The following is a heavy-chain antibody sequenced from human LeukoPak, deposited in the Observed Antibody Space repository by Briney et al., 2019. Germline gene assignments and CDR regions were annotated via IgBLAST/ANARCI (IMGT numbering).Heavy chain of an antibody. D-gene: IGHD2-2*01. Sequence: PGGSLRLSCAASGFTFSSYGMSWVRQAPGKGLEWVSVIYSGGSTYYADSVKGRFTISRDNSKNTLYLQMNSLRAEDTAVYYCARERGGVPDYWGQGTLVTVSS. CDR3: ARERGGVPDY. V-gene: IGHV3-66*01. CDR1: GFTFSSYG. CDR2: IYSGGST. J-gene: IGHJ4*02.